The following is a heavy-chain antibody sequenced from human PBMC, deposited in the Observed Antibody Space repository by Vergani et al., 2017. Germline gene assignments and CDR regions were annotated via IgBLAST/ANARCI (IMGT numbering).Heavy chain of an antibody. CDR3: AKDGLAYGSGSWYY. CDR2: IRYDGSNK. CDR1: GFSLSRFW. J-gene: IGHJ4*02. D-gene: IGHD3-10*01. Sequence: VQLVESGGGLVQPGGSLRLSCAASGFSLSRFWMSWVRQAPEKGLEWVTFIRYDGSNKYYADSVKGRFTISRDNSKNTVYLQMNSLRTGDTAVYYCAKDGLAYGSGSWYYWGRGTLVTVSS. V-gene: IGHV3-30*02.